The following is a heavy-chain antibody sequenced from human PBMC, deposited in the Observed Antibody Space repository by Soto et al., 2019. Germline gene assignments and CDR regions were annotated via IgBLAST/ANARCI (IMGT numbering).Heavy chain of an antibody. J-gene: IGHJ4*02. CDR1: GFTFDDYG. CDR2: ISWNSETI. V-gene: IGHV3-9*01. Sequence: GGSLRLSCAASGFTFDDYGMHWVRQAPGKGLEWVSGISWNSETIDYADSVKGRFTISRDNAKSSLFLQMNSLRPDDTALYYCAKDMKWGGMTTIHYFDSWGQGTLVTVSS. CDR3: AKDMKWGGMTTIHYFDS. D-gene: IGHD4-17*01.